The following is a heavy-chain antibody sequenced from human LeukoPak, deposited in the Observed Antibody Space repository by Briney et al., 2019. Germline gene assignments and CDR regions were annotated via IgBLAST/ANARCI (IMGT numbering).Heavy chain of an antibody. J-gene: IGHJ4*02. D-gene: IGHD6-13*01. CDR2: ISGSGGST. CDR1: GFTFSSYA. Sequence: GGSLRLSCAACGFTFSSYAMSWVRQAPGKGLEWDSAISGSGGSTYYADSVKGRFTISRDNSKNTLYLQMNSLRAEDTAVYYCAKDRGLAAAGPPTYFFDYWGQGTLVTVSS. V-gene: IGHV3-23*01. CDR3: AKDRGLAAAGPPTYFFDY.